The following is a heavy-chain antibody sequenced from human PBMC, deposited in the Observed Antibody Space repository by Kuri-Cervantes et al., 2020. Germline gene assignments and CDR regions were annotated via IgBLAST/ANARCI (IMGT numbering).Heavy chain of an antibody. V-gene: IGHV4-39*01. Sequence: SETLSLTCAVSGGSISSGGYSWSWIRQPPGKGLEWIGSIYYSGSTYYNPSLKSRVTISVDTSKNQFSLKLSSVTAADTAVYYCARHSSYYYDSSGYYGLGYFDYWGQGTLVTVSS. J-gene: IGHJ4*02. D-gene: IGHD3-22*01. CDR1: GGSISSGGYS. CDR2: IYYSGST. CDR3: ARHSSYYYDSSGYYGLGYFDY.